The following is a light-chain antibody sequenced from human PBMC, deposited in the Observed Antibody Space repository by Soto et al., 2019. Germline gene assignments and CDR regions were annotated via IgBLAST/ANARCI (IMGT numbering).Light chain of an antibody. CDR1: QSVSNW. CDR3: QQYDRYYWK. V-gene: IGKV1-5*01. CDR2: DVS. Sequence: DIQMTQSPSTLSASVGERVTITCRASQSVSNWLAWYQHKPGKAPKLLIYDVSSLESGVPSRFSGSGYGTEFILTISSPQPDDLGTYSCQQYDRYYWKFGKGAK. J-gene: IGKJ1*01.